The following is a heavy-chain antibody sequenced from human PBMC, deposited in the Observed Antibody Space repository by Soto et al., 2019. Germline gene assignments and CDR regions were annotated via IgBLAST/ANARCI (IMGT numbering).Heavy chain of an antibody. J-gene: IGHJ3*02. D-gene: IGHD3-3*01. CDR2: IFSNDEK. V-gene: IGHV2-26*01. CDR1: GFSLSNGKLG. Sequence: ASGLTLVNPTETLTLTCTVSGFSLSNGKLGVSWIRQPPGKALEWLAHIFSNDEKSYSTSLKSRLTISKDTSKSQVVLTMTNMDPVDTATYYCTRSLYDFWSGLPDAFDIWGQGTMVTVSS. CDR3: TRSLYDFWSGLPDAFDI.